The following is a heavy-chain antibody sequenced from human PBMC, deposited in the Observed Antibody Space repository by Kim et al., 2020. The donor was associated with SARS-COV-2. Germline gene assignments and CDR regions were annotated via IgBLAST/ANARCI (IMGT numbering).Heavy chain of an antibody. CDR1: GGSMSNYY. CDR2: VFYSGST. J-gene: IGHJ6*02. Sequence: SETLSLTCTVSGGSMSNYYWSWIRQPPGKGLEWIGYVFYSGSTNYNPSLSSRVTISVDTSKNQFSLKLNYVTPADTAVYHCARHLTVNYYRNSRYYGMDVWGPGTTVSVSS. V-gene: IGHV4-59*13. CDR3: ARHLTVNYYRNSRYYGMDV. D-gene: IGHD1-7*01.